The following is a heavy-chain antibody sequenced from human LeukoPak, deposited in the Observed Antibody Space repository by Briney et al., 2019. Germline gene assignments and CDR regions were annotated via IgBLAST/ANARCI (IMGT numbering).Heavy chain of an antibody. J-gene: IGHJ4*02. V-gene: IGHV3-33*01. Sequence: GGSLRLSCAASGFTFSSYGMHWVRQAPGKGLEWVAVIWYDGSNKYYADSVKGRFTISRDNSKNTLYLQMNSLRAEDTAVYYCARADPSPNYGDYFGYWGQGTLVTVSS. D-gene: IGHD4-17*01. CDR1: GFTFSSYG. CDR3: ARADPSPNYGDYFGY. CDR2: IWYDGSNK.